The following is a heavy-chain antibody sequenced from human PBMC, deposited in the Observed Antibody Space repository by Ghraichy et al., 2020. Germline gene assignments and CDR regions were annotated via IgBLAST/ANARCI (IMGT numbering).Heavy chain of an antibody. CDR1: GFTFSSYG. D-gene: IGHD1-26*01. Sequence: LSLTCAASGFTFSSYGMHWVRQAPGKGLEWVAVISYDGSNKYYADSVKGRFTISRDNSKNTLYLQMNSLRAEDTAVYYCAKAVSYGGLYYYYGMDVWGQGTTVTVSS. V-gene: IGHV3-30*18. J-gene: IGHJ6*02. CDR2: ISYDGSNK. CDR3: AKAVSYGGLYYYYGMDV.